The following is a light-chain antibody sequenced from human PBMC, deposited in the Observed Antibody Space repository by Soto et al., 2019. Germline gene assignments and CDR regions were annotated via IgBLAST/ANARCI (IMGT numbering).Light chain of an antibody. CDR1: SNDVGGYNY. CDR2: DVS. V-gene: IGLV2-14*01. Sequence: QSVVTQPASLSGSPGPSITISCTGTSNDVGGYNYVSWYQQHPGKAPKLMIYDVSNRPSGVSNRFSGSKSGNTASLTISGLQAEDEADYYCSSYTSSSTLDVFGTGTKVTVL. J-gene: IGLJ1*01. CDR3: SSYTSSSTLDV.